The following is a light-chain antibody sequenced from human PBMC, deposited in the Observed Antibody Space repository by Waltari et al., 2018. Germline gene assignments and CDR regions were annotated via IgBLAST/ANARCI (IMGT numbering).Light chain of an antibody. CDR3: QQYGRSWNT. Sequence: DIVLTQSPGTLSLPPGERATLSCRASQSVSSNYLAWYQQRPGQAPRLLIHGSSSRATGIPDRFSGSGSGTDFTLTISRLEPEDLAVYYCQQYGRSWNTFGQGTKLEIK. CDR1: QSVSSNY. V-gene: IGKV3-20*01. CDR2: GSS. J-gene: IGKJ2*01.